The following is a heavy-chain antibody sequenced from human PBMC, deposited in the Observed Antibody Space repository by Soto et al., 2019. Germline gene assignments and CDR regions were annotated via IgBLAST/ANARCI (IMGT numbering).Heavy chain of an antibody. CDR1: GASVSHGY. CDR3: ARSYYDSTGFAVDP. J-gene: IGHJ5*02. Sequence: QMQLQASGPGLVKPSETLSLTCNVSGASVSHGYWSWIRQPPGKGLEWIGFMYFGGSFNYNPSLTTRDTISVETSKNLCSMKLTSVTASETAVYYCARSYYDSTGFAVDPWGQGTLVTVSS. CDR2: MYFGGSF. D-gene: IGHD3-22*01. V-gene: IGHV4-59*02.